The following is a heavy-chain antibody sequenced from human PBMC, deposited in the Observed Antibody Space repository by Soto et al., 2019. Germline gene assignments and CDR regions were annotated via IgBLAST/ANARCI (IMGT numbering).Heavy chain of an antibody. CDR1: GFTFGNYA. CDR2: IRNQTYSGAT. CDR3: TRAESPNIAYFFDY. Sequence: GGSLRLSCTASGFTFGNYAINWVRKATGKGLEWVGLIRNQTYSGATEYAASMKGRFIISRDDSKNIAYLQMNSLKTEDSAVYYCTRAESPNIAYFFDYWGQGTLVTVSS. V-gene: IGHV3-49*04. J-gene: IGHJ4*02.